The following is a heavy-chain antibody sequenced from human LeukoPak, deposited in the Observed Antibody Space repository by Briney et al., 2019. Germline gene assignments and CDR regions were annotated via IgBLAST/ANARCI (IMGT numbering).Heavy chain of an antibody. CDR3: ARQGDFEIAY. CDR1: GYSFTSYW. J-gene: IGHJ4*02. V-gene: IGHV5-51*01. CDR2: IYPSDSDT. D-gene: IGHD2-21*02. Sequence: ESLXXSCKGSGYSFTSYWIGWVRQMPGKGLEWMGIIYPSDSDTRYSPSFQGQVTISADKSISTAYLQWSSLEASDTAMYYCARQGDFEIAYWGQGTLVTVSS.